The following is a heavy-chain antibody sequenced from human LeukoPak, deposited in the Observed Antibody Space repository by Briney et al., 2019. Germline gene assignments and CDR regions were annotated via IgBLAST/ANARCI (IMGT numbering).Heavy chain of an antibody. CDR1: GYTFTSYY. D-gene: IGHD4-17*01. CDR2: ISPSGGGT. V-gene: IGHV1-46*01. Sequence: GASVKVSCKSSGYTFTSYYIHWVRQAPGQGLEWMGIISPSGGGTGYAQNFQGRVTMTRDTSTSTVYMELSSLRSEDTAVYFCARAGDYDDYLDWGQGTLVTVS. J-gene: IGHJ4*02. CDR3: ARAGDYDDYLD.